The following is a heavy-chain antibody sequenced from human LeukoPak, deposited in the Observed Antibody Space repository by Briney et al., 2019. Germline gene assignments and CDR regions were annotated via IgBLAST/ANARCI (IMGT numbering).Heavy chain of an antibody. J-gene: IGHJ4*02. CDR1: GFTFDDYA. CDR3: AKDPNFGETHFDY. D-gene: IGHD3-10*01. CDR2: ISWNSGSI. Sequence: GGSLRLSCAASGFTFDDYAMHWVRQAPGKGLEWVSGISWNSGSIGYADSVKGRFTISRDNAKNSLYLQMNSLRAEDTALYYCAKDPNFGETHFDYWGQGTLVTVSS. V-gene: IGHV3-9*01.